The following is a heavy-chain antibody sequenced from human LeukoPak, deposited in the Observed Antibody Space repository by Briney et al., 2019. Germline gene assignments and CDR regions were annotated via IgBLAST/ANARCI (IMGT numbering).Heavy chain of an antibody. V-gene: IGHV4-39*07. CDR1: GGSISSSSYY. D-gene: IGHD6-13*01. Sequence: PSETLSLTCTVSGGSISSSSYYWGWIRQPPGKGLEWIGSVYYSGSTYYNPSLKSRVTISVDTSKNQSSLKLSSVTAADTAVYYCAGEGAAGPPPNWFDPWGQGTLVTVSS. J-gene: IGHJ5*02. CDR2: VYYSGST. CDR3: AGEGAAGPPPNWFDP.